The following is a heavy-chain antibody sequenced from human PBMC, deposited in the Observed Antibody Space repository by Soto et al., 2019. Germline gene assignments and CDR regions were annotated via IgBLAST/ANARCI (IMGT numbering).Heavy chain of an antibody. CDR3: ARDGRYSYGSSSYYYYGMDV. Sequence: GASVKVSCKASGGTFSSYAISWVRQAPGQGLEWMGGIIPIFGTTNYAQKLQGRVTMTTDTSTSTAYMELRSLRSDDTAVYYCARDGRYSYGSSSYYYYGMDVWGQGTTVTVSS. V-gene: IGHV1-69*05. CDR1: GGTFSSYA. CDR2: IIPIFGTT. D-gene: IGHD5-18*01. J-gene: IGHJ6*01.